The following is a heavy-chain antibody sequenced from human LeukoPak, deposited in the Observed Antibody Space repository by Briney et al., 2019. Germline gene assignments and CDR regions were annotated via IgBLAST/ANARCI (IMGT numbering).Heavy chain of an antibody. Sequence: SETLSLTCTVSGGSISSSSYYWGWIRQPPGKGLEWIGRIYTSGSTNYNPSLKSRVTMSVDTSKNQFSLKLSSVTAADTAVYYCASSTQQLAENWFDPWGQGTLVTVSS. CDR2: IYTSGST. CDR1: GGSISSSSYY. D-gene: IGHD6-13*01. V-gene: IGHV4-61*05. CDR3: ASSTQQLAENWFDP. J-gene: IGHJ5*02.